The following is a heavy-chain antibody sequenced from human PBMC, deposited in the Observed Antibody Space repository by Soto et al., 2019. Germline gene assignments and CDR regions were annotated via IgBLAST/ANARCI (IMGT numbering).Heavy chain of an antibody. CDR1: GFTFSTYA. J-gene: IGHJ4*02. D-gene: IGHD5-18*01. CDR3: AKSSVLCGNSYGCIEY. V-gene: IGHV3-23*01. Sequence: GGSLRLSCAASGFTFSTYAMSWVRQAPGEGLAWVSSIRGSSGGTYYADSVKGRFTISRDNSRNTLYLQMNSLRAEDTAVYFCAKSSVLCGNSYGCIEYWGQGNLVTVSS. CDR2: IRGSSGGT.